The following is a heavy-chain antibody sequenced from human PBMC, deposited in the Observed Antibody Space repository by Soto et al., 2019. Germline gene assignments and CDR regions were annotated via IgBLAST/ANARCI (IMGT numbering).Heavy chain of an antibody. CDR3: TRSGQYDVLTGYVSFYYGMDV. D-gene: IGHD3-9*01. CDR2: ISSYNGER. J-gene: IGHJ6*02. CDR1: GFTFSSHG. Sequence: QVHLVQSGVEVKKPGASVKVSCKASGFTFSSHGFSWVRQAPGQGLEWLGWISSYNGERNFAQKFQGRVTMTTDTSTSTASTEMRGLRSEDTAVYYCTRSGQYDVLTGYVSFYYGMDVWGQGTMVTVSS. V-gene: IGHV1-18*01.